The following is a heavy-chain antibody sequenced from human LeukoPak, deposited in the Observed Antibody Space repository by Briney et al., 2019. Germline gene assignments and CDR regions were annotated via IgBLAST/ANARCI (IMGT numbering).Heavy chain of an antibody. CDR1: GFTVSSNY. CDR3: ARVETAYFDY. D-gene: IGHD2-21*02. V-gene: IGHV3-66*01. J-gene: IGHJ4*02. Sequence: GGSLRLSCVASGFTVSSNYMSWVRQAPGKGLEWVSVIYSGGSTYYPDSVKGRFTISRDNSKNTLYLQMNSLRAEDTAVYYCARVETAYFDYWGRGTLVTVSS. CDR2: IYSGGST.